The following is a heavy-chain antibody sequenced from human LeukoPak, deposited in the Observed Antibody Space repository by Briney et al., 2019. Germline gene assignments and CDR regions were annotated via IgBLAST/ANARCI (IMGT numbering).Heavy chain of an antibody. Sequence: GGSLRLSCAASGFTFSSYAMSWVRQAPGKGLEWVSAISGSGGSTYYADSAKGRFTISRDNSKNTLYLQMNSLRAEDTAVYYCAKVRGVDDYYYGMDVWGQGTTVTVSS. D-gene: IGHD3-10*01. J-gene: IGHJ6*02. V-gene: IGHV3-23*01. CDR3: AKVRGVDDYYYGMDV. CDR1: GFTFSSYA. CDR2: ISGSGGST.